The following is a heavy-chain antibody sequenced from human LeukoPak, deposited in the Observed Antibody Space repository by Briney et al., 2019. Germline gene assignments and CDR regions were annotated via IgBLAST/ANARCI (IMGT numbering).Heavy chain of an antibody. CDR3: ARTFLVVGANDY. Sequence: PSETLSLTCAVYGGSFSGYYWSWIRQPPGRGLEWIGEINHSGSTNYNPSLKSRVTISVDTSKNQFSLKLSSVTAADTAVYYCARTFLVVGANDYWGQGTLVTVSS. CDR1: GGSFSGYY. CDR2: INHSGST. J-gene: IGHJ4*02. D-gene: IGHD1-26*01. V-gene: IGHV4-34*01.